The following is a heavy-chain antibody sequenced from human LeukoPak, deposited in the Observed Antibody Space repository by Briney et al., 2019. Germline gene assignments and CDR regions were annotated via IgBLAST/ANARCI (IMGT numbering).Heavy chain of an antibody. D-gene: IGHD3-3*01. Sequence: PSGTLSLTCAVSGGSVTSTNWWTWVRQPPGKGLEWIGEVHLDGRTNYNPSLTGRLTLSVDLYENHISLKLTSVTAADAAVYYCAREDGFYRPLDYLGQGTLVTVSS. V-gene: IGHV4-4*02. CDR1: GGSVTSTNW. J-gene: IGHJ4*02. CDR3: AREDGFYRPLDY. CDR2: VHLDGRT.